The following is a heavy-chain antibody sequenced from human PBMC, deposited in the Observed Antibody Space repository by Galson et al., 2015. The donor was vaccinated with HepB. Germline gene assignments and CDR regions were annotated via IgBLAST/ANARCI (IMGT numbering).Heavy chain of an antibody. V-gene: IGHV3-7*03. J-gene: IGHJ4*02. CDR3: ARAKIYSNYVGDY. CDR2: IKQDGSEK. Sequence: SLRLSCAASGFTFSSYWMSWVRQAPGKGLEWVANIKQDGSEKYYVDSVKGRFTISRDNAKNSLYLQMNSLRAEDTAVYYCARAKIYSNYVGDYWGQGTLVTVSS. CDR1: GFTFSSYW. D-gene: IGHD4-11*01.